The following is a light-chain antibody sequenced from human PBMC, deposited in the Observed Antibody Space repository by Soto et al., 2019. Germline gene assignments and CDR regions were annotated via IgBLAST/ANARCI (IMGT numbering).Light chain of an antibody. V-gene: IGLV2-23*02. CDR2: EVS. CDR3: CSYAGNDTV. Sequence: QSALTQPASVSGSPGQSITISCTGTSSDVGSYNLVSWYQQHPGKAPKLIIYEVSKRPSGVSNRFSGSKSGNTASLTISGLQAEDEADYYCCSYAGNDTVFGTGTKVTVL. CDR1: SSDVGSYNL. J-gene: IGLJ1*01.